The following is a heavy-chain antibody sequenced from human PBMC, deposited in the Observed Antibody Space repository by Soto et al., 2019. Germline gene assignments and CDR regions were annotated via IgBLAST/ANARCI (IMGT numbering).Heavy chain of an antibody. V-gene: IGHV4-59*08. CDR1: GGSISSYY. D-gene: IGHD5-12*01. CDR3: ARGMSGYDLVY. Sequence: SETLSLTCTVSGGSISSYYWSWIRQPPGKGLEWIGYIYYSGSTNYNPSLKSRVTISVDTSKNQFSLKLGSVTAADTAVYYCARGMSGYDLVYWGQGTLVTVSS. J-gene: IGHJ4*02. CDR2: IYYSGST.